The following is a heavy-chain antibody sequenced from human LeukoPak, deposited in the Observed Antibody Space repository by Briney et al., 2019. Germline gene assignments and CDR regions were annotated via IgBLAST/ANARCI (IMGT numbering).Heavy chain of an antibody. CDR1: GFTFSSYS. D-gene: IGHD3-22*01. Sequence: GGSLRLSCAASGFTFSSYSMNWVRQAPGKGLEWVANIKQDESEKYYVDSVRGRFTISRDNAKNSLYLQMNSLRAEDTAVYYCARCNHYHSSGYPTSFENWGQGTLVTVSS. CDR2: IKQDESEK. CDR3: ARCNHYHSSGYPTSFEN. J-gene: IGHJ4*02. V-gene: IGHV3-7*01.